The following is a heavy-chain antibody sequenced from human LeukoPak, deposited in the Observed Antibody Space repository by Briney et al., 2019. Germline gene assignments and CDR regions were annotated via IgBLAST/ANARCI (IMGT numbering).Heavy chain of an antibody. V-gene: IGHV1-46*01. D-gene: IGHD3-22*01. Sequence: ASVKVSCKASGYAFTSYYMHWVRQAPGRGLEWMGIINPSGGSTSYAQKFQGRVTMTRDTSTSTVYMELSSLRSEDTAVYYCARVYDSSGYYPHFDYWGQGTLVTVSS. J-gene: IGHJ4*02. CDR2: INPSGGST. CDR3: ARVYDSSGYYPHFDY. CDR1: GYAFTSYY.